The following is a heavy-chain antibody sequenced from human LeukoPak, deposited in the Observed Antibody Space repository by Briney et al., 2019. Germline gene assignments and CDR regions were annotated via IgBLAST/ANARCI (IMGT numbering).Heavy chain of an antibody. D-gene: IGHD2-2*01. CDR1: GFTFSSYA. CDR3: AKGVVPAAHYYYYYGMDV. J-gene: IGHJ6*02. V-gene: IGHV3-23*01. Sequence: GGSLRLSCAASGFTFSSYAMSWVRQAPGKGLEWVSAISGSGGSTYYADSVKGRFTISRDNSKNTLYLQMNSLRAEDTAVYYCAKGVVPAAHYYYYYGMDVWGQGTTVTVSS. CDR2: ISGSGGST.